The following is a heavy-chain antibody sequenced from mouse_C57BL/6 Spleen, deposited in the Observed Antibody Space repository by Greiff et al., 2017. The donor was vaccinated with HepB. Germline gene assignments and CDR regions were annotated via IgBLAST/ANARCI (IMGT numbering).Heavy chain of an antibody. CDR3: TTSLTRYGSSVAY. Sequence: VQLQQSGAELVRPGASVKLSCTASGFNIKDDYMHWVKQRPEQGLEWIGWIDPENGDTEYASKFQGKATITADTSSNTAYLQLSSLTSEDTAVYYCTTSLTRYGSSVAYWGQGTLVTVSA. D-gene: IGHD1-1*01. CDR1: GFNIKDDY. V-gene: IGHV14-4*01. CDR2: IDPENGDT. J-gene: IGHJ3*01.